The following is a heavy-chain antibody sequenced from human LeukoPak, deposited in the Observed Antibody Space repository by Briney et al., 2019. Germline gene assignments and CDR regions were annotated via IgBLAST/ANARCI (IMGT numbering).Heavy chain of an antibody. D-gene: IGHD5-18*01. CDR1: GFTFSSFS. Sequence: GGSLRLSCAASGFTFSSFSMTWVRQAPGKGLEWVANIKQDGSEKYYVDSVKGRFTISRDNAKNSLYLQMNSLRAEDTAVYYCARDPTAMAFDYWGQGTLVTVSS. CDR2: IKQDGSEK. J-gene: IGHJ4*02. CDR3: ARDPTAMAFDY. V-gene: IGHV3-7*05.